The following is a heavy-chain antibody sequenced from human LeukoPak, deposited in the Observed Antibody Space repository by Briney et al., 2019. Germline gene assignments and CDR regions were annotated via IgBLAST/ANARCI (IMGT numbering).Heavy chain of an antibody. CDR3: ARGEYGSGSYHIDY. J-gene: IGHJ4*02. Sequence: GSLRLSCAASGFTFSSYSMNWVRQAPGKGLEWVSFISSSSSYIYYADSVKGRFTISRDNAKNSLYLQMNSLRAEDTAVYYCARGEYGSGSYHIDYWGQGTLVTVSS. CDR1: GFTFSSYS. CDR2: ISSSSSYI. D-gene: IGHD3-10*01. V-gene: IGHV3-21*01.